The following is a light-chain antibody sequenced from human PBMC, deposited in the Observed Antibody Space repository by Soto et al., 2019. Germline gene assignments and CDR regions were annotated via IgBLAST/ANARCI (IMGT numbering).Light chain of an antibody. CDR1: SSDVGSYDL. Sequence: QSALTQPASVSGSPGQSITISCTGTSSDVGSYDLVSWYQQRPGRAPRLMIFEVAKRPSGISTLFSGSKSGNTASLTISGFQAVDEADYFCCSYTSTDTLVFGGGTKLTVL. V-gene: IGLV2-23*02. CDR3: CSYTSTDTLV. J-gene: IGLJ2*01. CDR2: EVA.